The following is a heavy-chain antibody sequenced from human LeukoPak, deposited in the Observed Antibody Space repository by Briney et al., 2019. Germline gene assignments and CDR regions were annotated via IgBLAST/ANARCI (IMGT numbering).Heavy chain of an antibody. CDR3: ARVPRYCSSTSCYPFDY. CDR2: MNPNSGNT. CDR1: GYTFTSYD. Sequence: GASVTVSCKASGYTFTSYDINWVRQATGQGLEWMGWMNPNSGNTGYAQKFQGRVTITRNTSISTAYMELSSLRSEDTAVYYCARVPRYCSSTSCYPFDYWGQGTLVTVSS. D-gene: IGHD2-2*01. V-gene: IGHV1-8*03. J-gene: IGHJ4*02.